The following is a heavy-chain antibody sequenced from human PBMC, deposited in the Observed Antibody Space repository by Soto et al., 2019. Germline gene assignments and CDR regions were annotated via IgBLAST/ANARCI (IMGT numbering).Heavy chain of an antibody. CDR2: IYYSGST. CDR3: ARSAYDSYYHYMDV. V-gene: IGHV4-59*01. J-gene: IGHJ6*03. D-gene: IGHD5-12*01. CDR1: GGSISSYY. Sequence: SETLSLTCTVSGGSISSYYWSWIRQPPGKRLEWIGYIYYSGSTNYNPSLKSRVTISVDTPKNQFSLKLSSVTAADTAVYYCARSAYDSYYHYMDVWGKGTTVTVSS.